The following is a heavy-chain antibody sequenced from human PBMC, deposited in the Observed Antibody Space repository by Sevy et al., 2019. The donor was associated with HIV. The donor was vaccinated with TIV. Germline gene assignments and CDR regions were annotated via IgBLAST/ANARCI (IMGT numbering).Heavy chain of an antibody. J-gene: IGHJ6*02. CDR2: IYYSGST. CDR3: ARESYDILPGSRGMDV. CDR1: GGSISSYY. V-gene: IGHV4-59*01. Sequence: SETLSLTCTVSGGSISSYYWSWIRQPPGKRLEWIGYIYYSGSTNYNPSLKSRVTISVDTSKNQFSLKLRSVTAADTAAYYCARESYDILPGSRGMDVWGQGTTVTVSS. D-gene: IGHD3-9*01.